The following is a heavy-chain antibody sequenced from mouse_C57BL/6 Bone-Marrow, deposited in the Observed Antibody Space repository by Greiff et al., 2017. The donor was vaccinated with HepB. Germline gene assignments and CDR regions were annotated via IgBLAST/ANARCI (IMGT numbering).Heavy chain of an antibody. D-gene: IGHD2-4*01. J-gene: IGHJ2*01. CDR3: TLIYYDYGDYFDY. Sequence: VQLKQSGAELVRPGASVKLSCTASGFNIKDDYMHWVKQRPEQGLEWIGWIDPENGDTEYASKFQGKATITADTSSNTAYLPLSSLTSEDTAVYYCTLIYYDYGDYFDYWGQGTTLTVSS. V-gene: IGHV14-4*01. CDR1: GFNIKDDY. CDR2: IDPENGDT.